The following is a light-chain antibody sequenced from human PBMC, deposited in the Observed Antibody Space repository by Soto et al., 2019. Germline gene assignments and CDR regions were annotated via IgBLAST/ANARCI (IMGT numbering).Light chain of an antibody. CDR1: QSVSSY. Sequence: EIVLTQSPGTLSLSPGERATLSCRASQSVSSYLAWYQQKPGQAPRLLIYGASSRATGIPDRFSGSGSGTLFPLTSSRLEPEDFAVYYCQQYGSSPRTFGPGTKVDIK. V-gene: IGKV3-20*01. J-gene: IGKJ3*01. CDR2: GAS. CDR3: QQYGSSPRT.